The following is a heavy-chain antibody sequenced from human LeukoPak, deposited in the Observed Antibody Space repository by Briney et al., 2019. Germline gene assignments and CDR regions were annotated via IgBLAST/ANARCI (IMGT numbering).Heavy chain of an antibody. Sequence: ASVKVSCKASGYTFTSYGISWVRQAPGQGLEWMGWINPNSGGTNYAQKFQGRVTMTRDTSISTAYMELSRLRSDDTAVYYCARTPGYSSSLRNAFDIWGQGTMVTVSS. V-gene: IGHV1-2*02. CDR3: ARTPGYSSSLRNAFDI. CDR2: INPNSGGT. CDR1: GYTFTSYG. J-gene: IGHJ3*02. D-gene: IGHD6-13*01.